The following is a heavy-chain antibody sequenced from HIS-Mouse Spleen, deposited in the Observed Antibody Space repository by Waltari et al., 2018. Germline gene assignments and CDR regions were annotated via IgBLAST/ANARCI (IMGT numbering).Heavy chain of an antibody. Sequence: QVQLVESGGGVVQPGRSLRLSCAASGFTFSSYAMHWVRQAPGKGLEWVAVISYDGSNKYYADSVKGRFTISRDNSKNTLYLQMNSLRAEDTAVYYCARGPFSSSSNWFDPWGQGTLVTVSS. CDR1: GFTFSSYA. V-gene: IGHV3-30*04. D-gene: IGHD6-6*01. J-gene: IGHJ5*02. CDR3: ARGPFSSSSNWFDP. CDR2: ISYDGSNK.